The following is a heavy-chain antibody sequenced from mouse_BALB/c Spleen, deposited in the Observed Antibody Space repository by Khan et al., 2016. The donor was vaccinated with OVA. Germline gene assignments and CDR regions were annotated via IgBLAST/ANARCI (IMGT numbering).Heavy chain of an antibody. Sequence: DVQLVESGGGLVKPGGSLKVSCAASGFTFSNYAMSWVSQTPEKRLEWVASISTGDTTYYPDSVKGRFTISRDNARNILYLQMSSLRSDDTAMYYCARDYWFVYWGQGTLVTVSA. V-gene: IGHV5-6-5*01. CDR1: GFTFSNYA. CDR2: ISTGDTT. J-gene: IGHJ3*01. CDR3: ARDYWFVY.